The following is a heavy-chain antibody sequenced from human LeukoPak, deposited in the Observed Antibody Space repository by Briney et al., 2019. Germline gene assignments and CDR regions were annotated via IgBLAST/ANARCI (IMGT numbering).Heavy chain of an antibody. D-gene: IGHD3-22*01. CDR3: ARGDSSGYYYFDY. Sequence: PGGSLRLSCAASGFTLSSYNMKWVRQAPGKGLEWVSSISSSSSYIYYADSVKGRFTISRDNAKNSLYLQMNSLRAEDTAVYYCARGDSSGYYYFDYWGQGTLVTVSS. CDR2: ISSSSSYI. J-gene: IGHJ4*02. V-gene: IGHV3-21*01. CDR1: GFTLSSYN.